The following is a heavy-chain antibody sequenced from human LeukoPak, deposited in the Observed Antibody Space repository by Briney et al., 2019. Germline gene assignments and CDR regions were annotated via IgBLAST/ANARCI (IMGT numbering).Heavy chain of an antibody. Sequence: SQTLSLTCTVSGGSISSGSYYWSWIRQPAGKGLEWIGRIYTSGSTNYNPSLKSRVTISVDTSKNQFSLKLSSVTAADTAVYYCARDGEAVAGGIDAFDIWGQGTMVTVSS. V-gene: IGHV4-61*02. D-gene: IGHD6-19*01. CDR1: GGSISSGSYY. CDR3: ARDGEAVAGGIDAFDI. J-gene: IGHJ3*02. CDR2: IYTSGST.